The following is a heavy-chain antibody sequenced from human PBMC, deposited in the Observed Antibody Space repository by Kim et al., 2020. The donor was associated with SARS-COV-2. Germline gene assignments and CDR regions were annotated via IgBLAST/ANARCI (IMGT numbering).Heavy chain of an antibody. J-gene: IGHJ6*02. CDR3: ARDQWSRRRGATYSYYGVDV. Sequence: GGSLRLSCAASGFTFSSCAMHWVRQAPGKGLEWVSVISYDGSNKNYADSVKGRFTISRDNSKNTLYLQMNSLRAEDTALYYCARDQWSRRRGATYSYYGVDVWGHGTTVTVSS. CDR1: GFTFSSCA. CDR2: ISYDGSNK. D-gene: IGHD1-26*01. V-gene: IGHV3-30-3*01.